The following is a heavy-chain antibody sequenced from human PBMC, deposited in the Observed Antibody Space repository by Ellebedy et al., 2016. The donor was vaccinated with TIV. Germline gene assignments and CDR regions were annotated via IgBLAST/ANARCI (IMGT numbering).Heavy chain of an antibody. CDR3: ARGLPAWGIVYYFDY. D-gene: IGHD3-16*01. J-gene: IGHJ4*02. CDR2: IYYNGST. Sequence: MPSETLSLTCIVSGASISRYYWSWIRQPPGKGLEWIGNIYYNGSTNYNPSLKSRVTIAVDTSKNQFSLRLSSATAADTAVYFCARGLPAWGIVYYFDYWGQGTLVTVSS. V-gene: IGHV4-59*01. CDR1: GASISRYY.